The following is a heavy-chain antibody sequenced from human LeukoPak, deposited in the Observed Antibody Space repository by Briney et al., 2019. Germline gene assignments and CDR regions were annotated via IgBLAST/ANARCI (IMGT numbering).Heavy chain of an antibody. CDR2: ISSSSSTI. D-gene: IGHD3-10*01. J-gene: IGHJ4*02. CDR1: GFTFSSYS. Sequence: PGGSLRLSCAASGFTFSSYSMNWVRQAPGKGLEWVSYISSSSSTIYYADSVKGRFTISRDNAKNSLYLQMNSLRAEDTAVYYCARDPLGITMVRGVIIRWGQGTLVTVSS. V-gene: IGHV3-48*04. CDR3: ARDPLGITMVRGVIIR.